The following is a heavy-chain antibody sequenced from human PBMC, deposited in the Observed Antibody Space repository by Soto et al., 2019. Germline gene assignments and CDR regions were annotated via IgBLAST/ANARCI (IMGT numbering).Heavy chain of an antibody. V-gene: IGHV3-66*04. Sequence: EVQLVESGGGLVQPGGSLRLSCAASGFTVSSNYMSWVRQAPGKGLEWVSVIYSGGSAYYADSVKGRFTISRDNSKNPLYLQMNSLRAEDTAVYYSARHGYSYGGWDFDYWGQGTLVTVSS. D-gene: IGHD5-18*01. CDR1: GFTVSSNY. CDR2: IYSGGSA. J-gene: IGHJ4*02. CDR3: ARHGYSYGGWDFDY.